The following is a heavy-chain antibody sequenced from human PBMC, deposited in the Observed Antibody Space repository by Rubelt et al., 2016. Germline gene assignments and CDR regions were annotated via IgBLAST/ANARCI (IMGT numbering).Heavy chain of an antibody. CDR2: MSGSGSST. CDR3: AMTTVNYYYHGMDV. CDR1: GFTFSRNA. D-gene: IGHD4-17*01. J-gene: IGHJ6*02. V-gene: IGHV3-23*01. Sequence: EVQLLESGGGLVQPGGSLRLSCAASGFTFSRNAMNWVRQAPGKGLEWVSAMSGSGSSTYYADSVKGRFTMSRDNSQKTQYLQMKRLRAEDTARYYCAMTTVNYYYHGMDVWGQGTTVTVSS.